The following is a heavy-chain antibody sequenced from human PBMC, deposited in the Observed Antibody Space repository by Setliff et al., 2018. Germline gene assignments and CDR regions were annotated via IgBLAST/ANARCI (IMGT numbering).Heavy chain of an antibody. J-gene: IGHJ4*02. Sequence: PSETLSLTCTVSGGSISSGGYYWSWIRQHPGKGLEWIGYIYYSGSTYYNPSLKGRVTISGDTSKNQFSLKLTAVTAADTAIYYCAHRRSSGWWEDYFDYWGQGTLVTVSS. V-gene: IGHV4-30-4*08. CDR1: GGSISSGGYY. CDR2: IYYSGST. CDR3: AHRRSSGWWEDYFDY. D-gene: IGHD6-19*01.